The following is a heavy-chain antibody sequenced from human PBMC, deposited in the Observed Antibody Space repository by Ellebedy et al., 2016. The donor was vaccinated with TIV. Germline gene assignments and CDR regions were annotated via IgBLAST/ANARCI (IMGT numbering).Heavy chain of an antibody. V-gene: IGHV1-69*04. Sequence: AASVKVSCKASGGTFSSYAISWVRQAPGQGLEWMGRIIPILGIANYAQKFQGRVTITADKSTSTAYMELSSLRAEDTAVYYCARDGEGGYSYGPKLPNLNWFDPWGQGTLVTVSS. J-gene: IGHJ5*02. CDR2: IIPILGIA. D-gene: IGHD5-18*01. CDR3: ARDGEGGYSYGPKLPNLNWFDP. CDR1: GGTFSSYA.